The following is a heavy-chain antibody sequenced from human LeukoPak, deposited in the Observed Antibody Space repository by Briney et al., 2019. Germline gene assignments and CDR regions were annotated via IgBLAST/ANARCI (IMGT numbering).Heavy chain of an antibody. CDR2: IYYSGST. V-gene: IGHV4-59*01. CDR3: ARVPLVGYYGIDV. D-gene: IGHD3-3*02. J-gene: IGHJ6*02. Sequence: SETLSLTCTVSGGSISSYYWSWIRQPPGKGLEWIGYIYYSGSTNYNPSLKSRVTISVDTSKNQFSLKLSSVTAADTAVYYCARVPLVGYYGIDVWGQGTTVTVSS. CDR1: GGSISSYY.